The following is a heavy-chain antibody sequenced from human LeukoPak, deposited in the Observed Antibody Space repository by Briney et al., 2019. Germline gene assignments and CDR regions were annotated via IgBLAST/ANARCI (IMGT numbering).Heavy chain of an antibody. CDR3: AKAAEIAAPYYYYYYMDV. D-gene: IGHD6-13*01. Sequence: GGSLRLSCAASGFTFSSYWMSWVRQAPGKGLEWLSAISGSGGSTYYADSVKGRFTISRDNSKNTPYLQMNSLRAEDTAVYYCAKAAEIAAPYYYYYYMDVWGKGTTVTVSS. CDR1: GFTFSSYW. J-gene: IGHJ6*03. V-gene: IGHV3-23*01. CDR2: ISGSGGST.